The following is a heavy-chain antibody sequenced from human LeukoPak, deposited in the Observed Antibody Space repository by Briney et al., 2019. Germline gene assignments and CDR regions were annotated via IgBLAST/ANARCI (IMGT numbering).Heavy chain of an antibody. CDR2: IIPIFGTA. D-gene: IGHD3-3*01. CDR1: GGTFSSYA. Sequence: ASVKVSCKASGGTFSSYAISWVRQAPGQGLEWMGGIIPIFGTANYAQKFQGRVTITTDESTSTAYMELSSLRSEDTAVYYCASARFLSDHYYYYMDVWGKGTTVTVSS. V-gene: IGHV1-69*05. CDR3: ASARFLSDHYYYYMDV. J-gene: IGHJ6*03.